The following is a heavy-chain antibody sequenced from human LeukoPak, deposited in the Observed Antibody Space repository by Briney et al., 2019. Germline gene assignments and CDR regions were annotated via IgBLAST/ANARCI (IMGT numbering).Heavy chain of an antibody. V-gene: IGHV4-4*07. D-gene: IGHD6-13*01. CDR3: ARGIAAASESPFDI. Sequence: GVLSTRGRPHYNPSLKSRVTMSVDTSKNQFSLNLRSVTTADTAVYYCARGIAAASESPFDIWGQGTMVTVSS. CDR2: LSTRGRP. J-gene: IGHJ3*02.